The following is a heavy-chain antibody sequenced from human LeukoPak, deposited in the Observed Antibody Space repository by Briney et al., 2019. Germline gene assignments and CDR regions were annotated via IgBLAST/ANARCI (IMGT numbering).Heavy chain of an antibody. CDR1: GGSFSGYY. Sequence: SETLSLTCAVYGGSFSGYYWSWIRQPPGKGLEWIGEINHSGSTNYNPSLKSRVTISVDTSKNQFSLKLSSVTAADTAVYYCARDKGRFGIDYWGQGTLVTVSS. V-gene: IGHV4-34*01. CDR3: ARDKGRFGIDY. J-gene: IGHJ4*02. D-gene: IGHD3-10*01. CDR2: INHSGST.